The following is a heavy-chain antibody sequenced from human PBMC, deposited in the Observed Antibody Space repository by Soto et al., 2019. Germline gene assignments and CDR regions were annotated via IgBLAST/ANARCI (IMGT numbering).Heavy chain of an antibody. D-gene: IGHD1-1*01. CDR3: ARGNMDV. CDR2: TSNDGSNT. J-gene: IGHJ6*02. CDR1: AFTLSKFV. Sequence: QVQLVESGGGVVQPGRSLRLSCAASAFTLSKFVMHWVRQAPGKGLEWVAVTSNDGSNTYYADSVKGRFTISRDNSKNTLYLQMISLRTGGTAVYYCARGNMDVWGQGTTVTVSS. V-gene: IGHV3-30-3*01.